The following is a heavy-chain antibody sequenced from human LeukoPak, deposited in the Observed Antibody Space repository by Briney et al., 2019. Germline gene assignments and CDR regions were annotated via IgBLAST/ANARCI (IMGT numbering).Heavy chain of an antibody. CDR2: ISWNSGNI. Sequence: GRSLRLSCAASGFTFDDYAMHWDRQAPGKGLEWVSGISWNSGNIGYADSVKGRFTISRDNAKNSLYLQMNSLRAEDTALYYCAKGEGSMIVNWGQGTLVTVSS. V-gene: IGHV3-9*01. J-gene: IGHJ4*02. CDR3: AKGEGSMIVN. CDR1: GFTFDDYA. D-gene: IGHD3-22*01.